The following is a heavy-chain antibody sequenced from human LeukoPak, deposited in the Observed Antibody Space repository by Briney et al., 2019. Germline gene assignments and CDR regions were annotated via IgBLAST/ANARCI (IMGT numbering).Heavy chain of an antibody. CDR2: IIPIFGTA. J-gene: IGHJ5*02. CDR3: AREEVDCSSTSCYFP. Sequence: SVKVSCKASGGTFSSYAISWVRQAPGQGLEWMGGIIPIFGTANSAQKFQGRVTLTADESTSTAYMELSSLRSEDTAVYYCAREEVDCSSTSCYFPWGQGTLVTVSS. V-gene: IGHV1-69*13. D-gene: IGHD2-2*01. CDR1: GGTFSSYA.